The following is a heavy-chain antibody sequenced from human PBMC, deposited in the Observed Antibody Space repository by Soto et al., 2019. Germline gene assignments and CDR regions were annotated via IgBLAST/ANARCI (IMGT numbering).Heavy chain of an antibody. CDR3: VREPAGSQTFYNGIDV. D-gene: IGHD2-2*01. CDR1: GGSISSSSYY. Sequence: SETLSLTCTVSGGSISSSSYYWGWIRQPPGKGLEWIGSIYYSGSTFYNPSLKSRLTISLDTSKNQFSLHLTSVTAADTAVYYCVREPAGSQTFYNGIDVWGQGTTVTVSS. J-gene: IGHJ6*02. CDR2: IYYSGST. V-gene: IGHV4-39*07.